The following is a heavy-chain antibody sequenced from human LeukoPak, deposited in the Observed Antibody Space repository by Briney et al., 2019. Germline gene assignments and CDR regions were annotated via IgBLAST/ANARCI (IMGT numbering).Heavy chain of an antibody. CDR1: GFTFSSYG. Sequence: PGRSLRLSCAASGFTFSSYGMHWVRQAPGKGLEWVAVISYDGGNKYYADSVKGRFTISRDNSKNTLYLQMNSLRAEDTAVYYCAKVGDYDSSGYYVGAFDIWGQGTMVTVSS. V-gene: IGHV3-30*18. CDR3: AKVGDYDSSGYYVGAFDI. D-gene: IGHD3-22*01. J-gene: IGHJ3*02. CDR2: ISYDGGNK.